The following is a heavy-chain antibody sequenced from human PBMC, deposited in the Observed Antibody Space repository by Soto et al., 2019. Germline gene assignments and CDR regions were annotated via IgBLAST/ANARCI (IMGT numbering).Heavy chain of an antibody. CDR2: ISYDGNNK. J-gene: IGHJ6*02. CDR3: AKGGSGNYLTYYYHYGMDV. D-gene: IGHD3-22*01. V-gene: IGHV3-30*18. CDR1: GFSLSNNG. Sequence: GGSLRLSCAASGFSLSNNGMHWVRQAPGKGLEWVAVISYDGNNKYYADSVKGRFTISRDNSKNTVYLEMNNLRAEDTAMYYCAKGGSGNYLTYYYHYGMDVWGQGTTVTVSS.